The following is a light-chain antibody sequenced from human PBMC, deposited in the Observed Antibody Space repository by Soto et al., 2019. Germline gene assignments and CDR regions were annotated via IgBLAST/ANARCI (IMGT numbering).Light chain of an antibody. CDR2: DVS. CDR3: SSYTSSSLHV. V-gene: IGLV2-14*03. Sequence: SVLTQPASVSGSPGQSITISCTGTSSDVGGYNYVSWHQQHPGKAPKLMIYDVSNRPSGVSNRFSGSKSGNTASLTISGLQAEDEADYYCSSYTSSSLHVFGTGTKVTVL. CDR1: SSDVGGYNY. J-gene: IGLJ1*01.